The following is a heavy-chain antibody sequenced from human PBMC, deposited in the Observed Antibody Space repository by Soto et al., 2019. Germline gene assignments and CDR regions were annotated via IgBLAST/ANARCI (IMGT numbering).Heavy chain of an antibody. CDR1: GGAVRNGGYS. CDR3: ARGILHCGVHCYFICFDS. Sequence: SETLSLTCTVSGGAVRNGGYSWGWVRQHPGKGLEWIGYVYYTGSTYYNPSLKSRIIISVDRSTNHFSLNLSSLTAADTAVSFCARGILHCGVHCYFICFDSWARGTLVTVSS. CDR2: VYYTGST. J-gene: IGHJ4*02. V-gene: IGHV4-31*03. D-gene: IGHD2-21*02.